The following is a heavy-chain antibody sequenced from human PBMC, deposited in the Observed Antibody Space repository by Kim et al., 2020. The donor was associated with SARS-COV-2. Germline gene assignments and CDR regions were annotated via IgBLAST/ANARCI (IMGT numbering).Heavy chain of an antibody. CDR2: ISYNAINT. J-gene: IGHJ4*02. CDR1: GFIFNTYG. CDR3: AKDGGDFYETTVYHDQGDY. Sequence: GGSLRLSCAASGFIFNTYGMHWVRQAPGKGLEWVAFISYNAINTFYSDSVKGRFTVSRDNSKNTLYLQMNSLRAEDTAVYYCAKDGGDFYETTVYHDQGDYWGQGTLVTVSS. D-gene: IGHD3-22*01. V-gene: IGHV3-30*18.